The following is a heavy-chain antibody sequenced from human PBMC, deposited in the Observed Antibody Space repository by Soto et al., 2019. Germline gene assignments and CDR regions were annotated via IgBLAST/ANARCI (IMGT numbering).Heavy chain of an antibody. Sequence: QVQLVQSGAEVKKPGSSVKVSCKASGGTFSSYAISWVRQAPGQGLEWMGGIIPIFGTANYAQKFQGRVTITADESTSTAYMELSSLRSEDTAVYYCAREEYSSSVVWFGGYQTGMDVWGQGTTVTVSS. D-gene: IGHD6-6*01. V-gene: IGHV1-69*12. CDR2: IIPIFGTA. CDR3: AREEYSSSVVWFGGYQTGMDV. CDR1: GGTFSSYA. J-gene: IGHJ6*02.